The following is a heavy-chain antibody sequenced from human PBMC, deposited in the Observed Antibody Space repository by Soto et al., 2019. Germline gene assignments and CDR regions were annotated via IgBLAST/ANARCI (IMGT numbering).Heavy chain of an antibody. V-gene: IGHV3-30-3*01. Sequence: QVQLVESGGGVVQPGRSLRLSCAASGFTFSSYAMYWVRQAPGKGLEWVAVISYDGNNKYYADSVKGRFTISRDNSKKTLYLQMNSLRVEETAVYYCARAGCDGGSCYTLVGLRYGMDVWGQGTTVTVSS. CDR1: GFTFSSYA. CDR3: ARAGCDGGSCYTLVGLRYGMDV. J-gene: IGHJ6*02. CDR2: ISYDGNNK. D-gene: IGHD2-15*01.